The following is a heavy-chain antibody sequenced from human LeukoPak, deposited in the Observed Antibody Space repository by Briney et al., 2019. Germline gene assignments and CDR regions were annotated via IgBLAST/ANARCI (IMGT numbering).Heavy chain of an antibody. V-gene: IGHV4-59*01. D-gene: IGHD3-22*01. CDR3: ARFSSGYYRHLDY. CDR2: IYYSGST. Sequence: SETLSLTCTVSGGSMSSYYWSWIRQPPGKGPECIGYIYYSGSTNYNPSLKSRVTISVDTSKNQFSLKLGSVTAADTAVYYCARFSSGYYRHLDYWGQGTLVTVSS. J-gene: IGHJ4*02. CDR1: GGSMSSYY.